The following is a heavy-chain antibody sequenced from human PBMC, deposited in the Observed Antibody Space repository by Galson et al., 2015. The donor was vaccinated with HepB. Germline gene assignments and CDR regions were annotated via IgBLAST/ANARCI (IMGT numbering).Heavy chain of an antibody. CDR3: ARDSSYGDYYYYGMDV. CDR1: GFTFSSYS. D-gene: IGHD4-17*01. J-gene: IGHJ6*02. CDR2: ISSSSSYI. V-gene: IGHV3-21*01. Sequence: SLRLSCAASGFTFSSYSMNWVRQAPGKGLEWVSSISSSSSYIYYADSVKGRFTISRDNAKNSLYLQMNSLRAEDTAVYCCARDSSYGDYYYYGMDVWGQGTTVTVSS.